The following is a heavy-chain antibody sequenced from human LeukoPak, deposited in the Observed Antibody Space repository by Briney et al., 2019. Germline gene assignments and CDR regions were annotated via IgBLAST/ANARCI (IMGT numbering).Heavy chain of an antibody. CDR2: IYPGDSDN. Sequence: GGALRLSCKGSGYSFSSYWISWVRQLPGKGLEWMGIIYPGDSDNRYTPPLQGQVTISADNSINTADLQWSSLKASDTAMYYCARRVGATGPVDYWGQGAL. CDR3: ARRVGATGPVDY. J-gene: IGHJ4*02. V-gene: IGHV5-51*01. D-gene: IGHD1-26*01. CDR1: GYSFSSYW.